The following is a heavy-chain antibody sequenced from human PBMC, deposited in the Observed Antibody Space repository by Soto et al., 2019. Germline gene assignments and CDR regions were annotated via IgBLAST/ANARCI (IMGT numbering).Heavy chain of an antibody. CDR3: ARGPGTRMVYAINRYFDY. CDR2: INHSEST. J-gene: IGHJ4*02. CDR1: GGSFSGYY. D-gene: IGHD2-8*01. V-gene: IGHV4-34*01. Sequence: QVQLQQWGAGLLKPSETLSLTCAVYGGSFSGYYWCWIRQPPGKGLEWIGEINHSESTNYNPSLKRRVTLSVDTSKNQFSLKLSSVTAADTAVYYCARGPGTRMVYAINRYFDYWGQGTMVTVSS.